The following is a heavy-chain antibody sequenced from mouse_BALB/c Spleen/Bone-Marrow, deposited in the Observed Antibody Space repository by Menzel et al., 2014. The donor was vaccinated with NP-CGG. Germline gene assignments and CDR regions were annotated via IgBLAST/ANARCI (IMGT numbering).Heavy chain of an antibody. CDR1: GYAFSTYW. Sequence: QLHVKQSGAELVRPGSSVKISCKASGYAFSTYWMNWVKQRPGQGLEWIGQIYPGDGDTNYNGKFKGKATLTADKSPSTAYMQLSSLTSEDSAIYFCARGLRAYWGQGTLVTVSA. CDR2: IYPGDGDT. CDR3: ARGLRAY. J-gene: IGHJ3*01. V-gene: IGHV1-80*01.